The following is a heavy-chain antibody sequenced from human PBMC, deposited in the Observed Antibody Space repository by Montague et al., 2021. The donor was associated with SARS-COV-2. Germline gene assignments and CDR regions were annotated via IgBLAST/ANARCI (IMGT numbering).Heavy chain of an antibody. Sequence: SETLSLTCTVSGGSISSYYWSWIRQPPGKGLEWIGYIYYSGSTNYNPSLKSRVTISVDTSKNQFSLTLSSVTAADTAVYYCARRGLGYCSSTSCQNAFDIWGQGTMVTVSS. CDR1: GGSISSYY. D-gene: IGHD2-2*01. J-gene: IGHJ3*02. CDR3: ARRGLGYCSSTSCQNAFDI. CDR2: IYYSGST. V-gene: IGHV4-59*08.